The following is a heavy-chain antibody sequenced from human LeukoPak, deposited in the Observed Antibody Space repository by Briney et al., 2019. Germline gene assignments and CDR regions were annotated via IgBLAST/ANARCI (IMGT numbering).Heavy chain of an antibody. D-gene: IGHD2-2*01. CDR1: GYTFTSYG. J-gene: IGHJ4*02. CDR2: ISAYNGNT. Sequence: ASVKVSCKASGYTFTSYGISWVRQAPGRGLEWMGWISAYNGNTNYAQKLQGRVTMTTDTSTSTAYMELRSLRSDDTAVYYCAREDIVVVPAAAPDYWGQGTLVTVSS. CDR3: AREDIVVVPAAAPDY. V-gene: IGHV1-18*01.